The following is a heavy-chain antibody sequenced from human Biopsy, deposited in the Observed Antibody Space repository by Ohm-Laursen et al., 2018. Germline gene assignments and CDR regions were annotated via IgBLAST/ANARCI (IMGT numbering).Heavy chain of an antibody. CDR3: ARGSNEYGGLYFPH. J-gene: IGHJ1*01. V-gene: IGHV4-59*11. Sequence: GTLSLTCTVSGGSFTGRYWSWIRQPPGKGLGWIGHISHTGYTSYKSSLKSRVTISLDTSRKHFSLRLTSLAAADTAVYYCARGSNEYGGLYFPHWGQGTLVTVSS. D-gene: IGHD4-23*01. CDR1: GGSFTGRY. CDR2: ISHTGYT.